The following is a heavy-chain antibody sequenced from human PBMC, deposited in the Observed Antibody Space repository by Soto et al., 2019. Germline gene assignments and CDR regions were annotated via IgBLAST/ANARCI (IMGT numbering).Heavy chain of an antibody. D-gene: IGHD5-12*01. CDR2: IDPSDSYT. CDR1: GYSFTSYW. CDR3: ARPQNIVATIPHY. Sequence: GESLKISCKGSGYSFTSYWISWVRQMPGKGLEWMGRIDPSDSYTNYSPSFQGHVTISADKSISTAYLQWSSLKASDTAMYYCARPQNIVATIPHYWGQGTLVTVSS. V-gene: IGHV5-10-1*01. J-gene: IGHJ4*02.